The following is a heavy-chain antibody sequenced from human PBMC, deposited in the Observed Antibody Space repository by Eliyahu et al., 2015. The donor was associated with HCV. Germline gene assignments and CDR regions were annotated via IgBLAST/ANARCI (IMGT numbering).Heavy chain of an antibody. CDR1: GFTFSDXX. J-gene: IGHJ6*02. Sequence: QVQVVESGGGXVQPGRSLRLXCAASGFTFSDXXMHWVRQAPGKGLEWXAVIWYDGTNKFHADSVKGRFTISRDNSKNTLYLQMNSLRAEDTAVYYCARVWGRAGMDVWGQGTTVTVSS. CDR3: ARVWGRAGMDV. CDR2: IWYDGTNK. D-gene: IGHD3-16*01. V-gene: IGHV3-33*01.